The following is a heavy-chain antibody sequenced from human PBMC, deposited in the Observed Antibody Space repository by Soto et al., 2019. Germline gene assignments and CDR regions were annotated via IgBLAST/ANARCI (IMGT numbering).Heavy chain of an antibody. D-gene: IGHD5-18*01. V-gene: IGHV3-15*01. CDR1: GFSFNNAW. Sequence: EVQLVESGGGLVEPGGSLRLSCAASGFSFNNAWMTWVRQGPGKGLEWVGRIKPRSEGGTTEYAAPVKGRFTISRDDSKTILYLQMNSLGTEDTAVYYCTTGYPYLDWGQGSLVTVS. CDR2: IKPRSEGGTT. J-gene: IGHJ4*02. CDR3: TTGYPYLD.